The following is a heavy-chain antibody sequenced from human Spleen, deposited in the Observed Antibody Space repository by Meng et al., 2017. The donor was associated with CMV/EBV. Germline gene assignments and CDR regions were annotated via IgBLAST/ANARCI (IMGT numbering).Heavy chain of an antibody. Sequence: GESLKISCAASGFTFSSYAMHWVRQAPGKGLEYVSVISSNGGSTYYADSVKGRFTISRDNAKNSLYLQMNSLRAEDTAVYYCASGGGYCSSTSCYRTRYYFDYWGQGTLVTVSS. V-gene: IGHV3-64*04. CDR1: GFTFSSYA. CDR2: ISSNGGST. CDR3: ASGGGYCSSTSCYRTRYYFDY. D-gene: IGHD2-2*02. J-gene: IGHJ4*02.